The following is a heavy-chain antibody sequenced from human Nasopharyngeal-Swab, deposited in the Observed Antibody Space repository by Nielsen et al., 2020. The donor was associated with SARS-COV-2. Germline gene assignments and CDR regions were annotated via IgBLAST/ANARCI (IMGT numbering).Heavy chain of an antibody. V-gene: IGHV3-21*01. CDR1: GFTFNNYN. J-gene: IGHJ4*02. D-gene: IGHD2/OR15-2a*01. CDR3: TRDTFGPTDS. Sequence: GGSLRLSCAASGFTFNNYNFNWVRQAPGKGLEWVSSISSSSSYIYYADSVKGRFTISRDNAKNSLYLQMSSLRVEDTAVYYCTRDTFGPTDSWGQGTLVTVSS. CDR2: ISSSSSYI.